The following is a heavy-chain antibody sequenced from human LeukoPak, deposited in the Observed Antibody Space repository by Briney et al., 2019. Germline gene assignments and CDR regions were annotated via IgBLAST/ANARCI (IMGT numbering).Heavy chain of an antibody. CDR3: ASGDIVAVPAAGKSYYYYYGMDV. D-gene: IGHD2-2*01. Sequence: PSETLSLTCTVSGGSMSSYYWSWIRQPPGKGLEWIGYIYYSGSTKYNPSLKSRVTISVDTSKNQFSLKLSSVTAADTAVYYCASGDIVAVPAAGKSYYYYYGMDVWGQGTTVTVSS. CDR2: IYYSGST. V-gene: IGHV4-59*01. J-gene: IGHJ6*02. CDR1: GGSMSSYY.